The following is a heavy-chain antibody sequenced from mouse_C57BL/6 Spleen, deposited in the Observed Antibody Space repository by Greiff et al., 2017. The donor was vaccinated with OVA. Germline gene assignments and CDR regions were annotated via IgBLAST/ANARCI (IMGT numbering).Heavy chain of an antibody. CDR3: ARPPHYYGSSYGAMDY. D-gene: IGHD1-1*01. CDR1: GYAFSSYW. V-gene: IGHV1-80*01. CDR2: IYPGDGDT. J-gene: IGHJ4*01. Sequence: QVQLQQSGAELVKPGASVKISCKASGYAFSSYWMNWVKQRPGKGLEWIGQIYPGDGDTNYNGKFKGKATLTADKSSSTAYMQLSSLTSEDSAVYFCARPPHYYGSSYGAMDYWGQGTSVTVSS.